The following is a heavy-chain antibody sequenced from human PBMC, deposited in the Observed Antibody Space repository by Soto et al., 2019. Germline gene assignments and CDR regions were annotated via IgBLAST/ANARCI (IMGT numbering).Heavy chain of an antibody. D-gene: IGHD5-18*01. V-gene: IGHV3-74*01. CDR2: INPDGSAT. CDR3: GRGGSDSPMAPGY. Sequence: GGSLRLSCVASGLTFGSRAMSWVRQAPGKGLVWVSRINPDGSATNYADSVKGRFTISRDNAKNTLYLQMNSLRAEDTAVFYCGRGGSDSPMAPGYWGQGTLVTVSS. CDR1: GLTFGSRA. J-gene: IGHJ4*02.